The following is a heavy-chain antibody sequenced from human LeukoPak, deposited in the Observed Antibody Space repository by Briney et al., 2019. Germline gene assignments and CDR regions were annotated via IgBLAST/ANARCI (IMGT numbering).Heavy chain of an antibody. Sequence: PGGSLRLSCTASGFTFSSHWMTWVRQPPGKGLEWVANIKEDGGVGYYVDSVKGRFTISRDNTKNALYLQMNNLRADDTAVYFCARDSRWLLDYWGQGTLITVSS. J-gene: IGHJ4*02. V-gene: IGHV3-7*03. D-gene: IGHD6-19*01. CDR3: ARDSRWLLDY. CDR1: GFTFSSHW. CDR2: IKEDGGVG.